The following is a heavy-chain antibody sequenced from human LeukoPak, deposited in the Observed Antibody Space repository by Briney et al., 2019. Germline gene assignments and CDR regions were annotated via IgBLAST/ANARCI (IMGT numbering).Heavy chain of an antibody. Sequence: GGSLRLSCAASGFTFSSYWMSWVRQAPGKGLEWVANIKQDGSEKYYVDSVKGRFTISRDNAKNSLYLQMNSLRAEDTAVYYCARAGCTNGVCYTQDYYFDYWGQGTLVTVSS. CDR2: IKQDGSEK. D-gene: IGHD2-8*01. V-gene: IGHV3-7*01. CDR3: ARAGCTNGVCYTQDYYFDY. CDR1: GFTFSSYW. J-gene: IGHJ4*02.